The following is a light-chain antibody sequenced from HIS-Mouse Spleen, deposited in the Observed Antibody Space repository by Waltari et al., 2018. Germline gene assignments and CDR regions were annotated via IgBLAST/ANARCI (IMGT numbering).Light chain of an antibody. V-gene: IGLV3-10*01. CDR1: ALPKKD. CDR3: YSTDSSGNHRV. CDR2: EDS. J-gene: IGLJ2*01. Sequence: SYELTQPPSVSVSPGQTARNTCSGDALPKKDASWYQQKSGQAPVLVIYEDSKRPSGIPERFSGSSSGTMATLTISGAQVEDEADYYCYSTDSSGNHRVFGGGTKLTVL.